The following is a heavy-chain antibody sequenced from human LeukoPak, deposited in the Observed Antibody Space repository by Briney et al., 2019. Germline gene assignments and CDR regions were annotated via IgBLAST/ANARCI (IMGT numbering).Heavy chain of an antibody. J-gene: IGHJ4*02. Sequence: ASVKVSCKVSGYTLTELSMHWVRQAPGKGLEWMGGFDPEDGETIYAQKFQGRVTMTEDTSTDTAYMELSSLRSEDTAVYYCATDGWYYDSSGYSWGGYWGQGTLVTVSS. D-gene: IGHD3-22*01. CDR2: FDPEDGET. V-gene: IGHV1-24*01. CDR1: GYTLTELS. CDR3: ATDGWYYDSSGYSWGGY.